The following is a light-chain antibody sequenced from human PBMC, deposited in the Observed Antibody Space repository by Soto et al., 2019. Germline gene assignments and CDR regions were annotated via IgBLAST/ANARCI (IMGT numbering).Light chain of an antibody. CDR2: GAS. CDR1: QGIRTE. CDR3: LQDNSYPRT. Sequence: AIQMTQSPSSLYASVGDRVNITCRASQGIRTELGWYQQKPGKAPRLLIYGASTLQGGVPSRFSGSGSGTDFTLTISSLQPEDFATYYCLQDNSYPRTFGQGTKVEIK. V-gene: IGKV1-6*01. J-gene: IGKJ1*01.